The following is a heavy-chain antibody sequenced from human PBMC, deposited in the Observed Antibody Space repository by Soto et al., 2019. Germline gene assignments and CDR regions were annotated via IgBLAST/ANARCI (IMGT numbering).Heavy chain of an antibody. CDR2: ISGSGGST. V-gene: IGHV3-23*01. J-gene: IGHJ6*02. Sequence: PGGSLRLSCAASGFTFSSYAMSWVRQAPGKGLEWVSAISGSGGSTYYADSVKGRFTISRDNSKNTLYLQMNSLRAEDTVVYYCANGDFDYYDSSGPTPDYYYYGMAVWGQGTTVTVSS. CDR3: ANGDFDYYDSSGPTPDYYYYGMAV. D-gene: IGHD3-22*01. CDR1: GFTFSSYA.